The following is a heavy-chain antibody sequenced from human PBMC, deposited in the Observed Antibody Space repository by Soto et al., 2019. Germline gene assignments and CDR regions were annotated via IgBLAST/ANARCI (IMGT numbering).Heavy chain of an antibody. Sequence: QLQLQESGPGLVKPSETLSLTCTVSGDSITSNSYFWAWIRQPPGKGLEWIGSIYYSGSNYHNPSLKSRVTISVDRSNNQFSLKLTSVTAADTAVYYCARHFSVDHFDYWGQGALVTVSS. CDR1: GDSITSNSYF. J-gene: IGHJ4*02. D-gene: IGHD3-9*01. CDR3: ARHFSVDHFDY. CDR2: IYYSGSN. V-gene: IGHV4-39*01.